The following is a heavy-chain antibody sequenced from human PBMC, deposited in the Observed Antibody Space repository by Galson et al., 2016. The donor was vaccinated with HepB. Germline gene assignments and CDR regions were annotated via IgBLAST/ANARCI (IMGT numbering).Heavy chain of an antibody. Sequence: SVKVSCKGSGYIFRNYGINWVRQAPGQGLEWKGWISAYNGDTNYAPKVQGRVTMTTDISTNTATMELWNLRSDDTAVYYCATGTSLIRGFDHWGQGTLVTVSS. J-gene: IGHJ4*02. CDR2: ISAYNGDT. CDR1: GYIFRNYG. D-gene: IGHD3-16*01. V-gene: IGHV1-18*04. CDR3: ATGTSLIRGFDH.